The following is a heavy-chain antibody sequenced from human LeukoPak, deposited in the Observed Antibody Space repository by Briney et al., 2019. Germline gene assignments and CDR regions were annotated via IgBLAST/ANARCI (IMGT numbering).Heavy chain of an antibody. CDR3: ARQGNRGGWFDP. CDR1: GGSISSYY. V-gene: IGHV4-59*08. J-gene: IGHJ5*02. CDR2: IYYSGST. D-gene: IGHD6-25*01. Sequence: SGTLSLTCTVSGGSISSYYWSWLRQPPGKGLEWIGYIYYSGSTNYNPSLKSRVTISVDTSKNQFSLKLSSVTAADTAVYYCARQGNRGGWFDPWGQGTLVTVSS.